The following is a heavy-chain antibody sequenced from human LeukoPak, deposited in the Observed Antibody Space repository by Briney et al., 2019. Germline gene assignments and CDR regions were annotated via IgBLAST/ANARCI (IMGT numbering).Heavy chain of an antibody. CDR2: IKQDGSKK. D-gene: IGHD5-24*01. V-gene: IGHV3-7*04. Sequence: GGSLRLSCVVSGFPFSSYWMTWVRQAPGKGLEWVANIKQDGSKKSYVDSVKGRFTISRDNAKNSLYLQMNSLRAEDTAIYYCTRVGYIDEGIDYWGQGTLVTVSS. CDR3: TRVGYIDEGIDY. CDR1: GFPFSSYW. J-gene: IGHJ4*02.